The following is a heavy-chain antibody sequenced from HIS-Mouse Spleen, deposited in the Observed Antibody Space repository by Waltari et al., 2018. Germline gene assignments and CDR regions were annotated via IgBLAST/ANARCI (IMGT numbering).Heavy chain of an antibody. CDR2: ISYDGSNK. CDR3: ARADIGVVVNALDY. D-gene: IGHD3-22*01. CDR1: GFTFSSYA. Sequence: QVQLVESGGGVVQPGRSLRLSCAASGFTFSSYATHWVRQAPGKGLAWVAVISYDGSNKYYADSVKGRFTISRDNSKNTLYLQMNSLRAEDTAVYYCARADIGVVVNALDYWGQGTLVTVSS. V-gene: IGHV3-30*04. J-gene: IGHJ4*02.